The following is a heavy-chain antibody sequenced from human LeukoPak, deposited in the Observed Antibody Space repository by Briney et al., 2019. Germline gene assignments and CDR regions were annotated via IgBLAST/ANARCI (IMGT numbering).Heavy chain of an antibody. CDR2: ISSSGSTI. J-gene: IGHJ4*02. CDR1: GFTFSSYE. D-gene: IGHD3-10*01. Sequence: GGSLRLSCAASGFTFSSYEMNWVRQAPGKGLEWVSYISSSGSTIYYADSVKGRFTISRDNAKNSLYLQMNSLRAEDTAVYYCARGAYYYDFDYWGQGTLVTVFS. CDR3: ARGAYYYDFDY. V-gene: IGHV3-48*03.